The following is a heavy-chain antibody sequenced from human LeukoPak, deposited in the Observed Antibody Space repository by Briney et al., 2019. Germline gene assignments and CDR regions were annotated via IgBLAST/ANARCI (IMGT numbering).Heavy chain of an antibody. D-gene: IGHD3-3*01. CDR3: ARGVLRFLEWLSPSDAFDI. CDR1: GYTFTSYD. J-gene: IGHJ3*02. CDR2: MNPNSGNT. Sequence: ASVKVSCKASGYTFTSYDINWVRQATGQGLEWMGWMNPNSGNTGYAQKFQGRVTMTRNTSISTAYMELSSLRSEDTAVYYCARGVLRFLEWLSPSDAFDIWGQGTMVTVSS. V-gene: IGHV1-8*01.